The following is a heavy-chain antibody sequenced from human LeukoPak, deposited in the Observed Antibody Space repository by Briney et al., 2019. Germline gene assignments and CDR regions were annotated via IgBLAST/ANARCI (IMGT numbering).Heavy chain of an antibody. D-gene: IGHD3-10*01. CDR3: ARDIENASGREGEPDVFDI. J-gene: IGHJ3*02. V-gene: IGHV3-33*01. Sequence: PGRSLRLSCAASGFTFSSYGMHWVRQAPGRGLEWVAVIWSDGSNRYYADSVKGRFTISRDNSKNTLYLQVNSLRAEDTAVYYCARDIENASGREGEPDVFDIWGQGTMVTVSS. CDR1: GFTFSSYG. CDR2: IWSDGSNR.